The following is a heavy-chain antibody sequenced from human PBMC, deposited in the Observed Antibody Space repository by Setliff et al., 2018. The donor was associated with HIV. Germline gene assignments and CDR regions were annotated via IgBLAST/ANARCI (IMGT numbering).Heavy chain of an antibody. J-gene: IGHJ6*03. CDR1: GGSITSSY. CDR2: IYTSGST. D-gene: IGHD3-10*01. V-gene: IGHV4-4*07. Sequence: SETLSLTCTVSGGSITSSYWSWIRQPAGKGLEWIGRIYTSGSTNYNPSLKSRVTMSIDTSKKQFSLKLASVTAADTAVYYCARDRREEGMVRGVGLYYYYYMDVWGKGTTVTVSS. CDR3: ARDRREEGMVRGVGLYYYYYMDV.